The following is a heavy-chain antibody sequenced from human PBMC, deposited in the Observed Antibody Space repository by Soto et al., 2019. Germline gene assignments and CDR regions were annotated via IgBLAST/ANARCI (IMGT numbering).Heavy chain of an antibody. D-gene: IGHD1-7*01. Sequence: SVKVSCKASGGTFSSYAISWVRQAPGQGLEWMGGIIPIFGTANYAQKLQGRVTITADKSTSTAYMELSSLRSEDTAVYYCARSFNWNYGINWFDPWGQGTLVTVSS. CDR2: IIPIFGTA. CDR3: ARSFNWNYGINWFDP. J-gene: IGHJ5*02. V-gene: IGHV1-69*06. CDR1: GGTFSSYA.